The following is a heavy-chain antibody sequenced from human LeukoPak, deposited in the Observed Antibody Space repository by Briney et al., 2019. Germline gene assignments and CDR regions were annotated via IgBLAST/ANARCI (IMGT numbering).Heavy chain of an antibody. CDR2: INPSGGST. CDR1: GYTFTSYD. J-gene: IGHJ3*02. V-gene: IGHV1-46*01. CDR3: ASGVEMATIFAFDI. D-gene: IGHD5-24*01. Sequence: GASVKVSCKASGYTFTSYDINWVRQAPGQGLEWMGIINPSGGSTSYAQKFQGRVTMTRDMSTSTVYMELSSLRSEDTAVYYCASGVEMATIFAFDIWGQGTMVTVSS.